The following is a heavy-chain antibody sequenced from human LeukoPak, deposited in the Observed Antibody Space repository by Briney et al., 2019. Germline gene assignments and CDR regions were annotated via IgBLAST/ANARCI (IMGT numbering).Heavy chain of an antibody. J-gene: IGHJ5*02. CDR2: INHSGST. CDR1: GGSFSGYY. CDR3: ARGGSGGYYGSGSYYMGHNWFDP. D-gene: IGHD3-10*01. V-gene: IGHV4-34*01. Sequence: ETLSLTCAVYGGSFSGYYWSWIRQPPGKGLEWIGEINHSGSTNYNPSLKSRVIISVDTSKNQFSLKLSSVTAADTAVYYCARGGSGGYYGSGSYYMGHNWFDPWGQGTLVTVSS.